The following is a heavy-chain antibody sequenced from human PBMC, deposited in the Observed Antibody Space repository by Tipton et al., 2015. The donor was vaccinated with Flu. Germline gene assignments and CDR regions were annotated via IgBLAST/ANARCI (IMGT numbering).Heavy chain of an antibody. D-gene: IGHD7-27*01. V-gene: IGHV3-33*01. CDR3: ARELGSDYFDY. J-gene: IGHJ4*02. Sequence: RSLRLSCAASGFTFSNYGMHWVAVIWYDGSNKYYADFVKGRFTISRDNSKNTVYLQMSSLRAEDTAVYYCARELGSDYFDYWGQGTLVTVSS. CDR1: GFTFSNYG. CDR2: IWYDGSNK.